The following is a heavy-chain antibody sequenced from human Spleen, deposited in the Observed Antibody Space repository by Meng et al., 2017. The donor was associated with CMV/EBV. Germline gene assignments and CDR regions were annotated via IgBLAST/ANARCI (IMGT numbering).Heavy chain of an antibody. CDR1: GGTFSSYA. CDR3: ARGEVAAAYYYGMDV. D-gene: IGHD6-19*01. J-gene: IGHJ6*02. V-gene: IGHV1-46*01. Sequence: ASVKVSCKASGGTFSSYAISWVRQAPGQGLEWMGIIYPSGGSTSYAQKFQGRVTMTRDTSSSTAYMELSRLRSDDTAVYYCARGEVAAAYYYGMDVWGQGTTVTVSS. CDR2: IYPSGGST.